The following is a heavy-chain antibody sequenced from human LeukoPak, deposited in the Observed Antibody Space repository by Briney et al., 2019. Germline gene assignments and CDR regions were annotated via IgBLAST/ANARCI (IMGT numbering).Heavy chain of an antibody. V-gene: IGHV3-7*01. CDR1: GFTFSSYW. Sequence: GGSLRLSCAASGFTFSSYWMSWVRQAPGKGLEWVANIKQDGSEKYYVDSVKGRFTISRDNAKNSLYLQMNSLRAEDTAVYYCARDVVTVVRGAFDPWGQGTLVTVSS. J-gene: IGHJ5*02. D-gene: IGHD3-10*01. CDR3: ARDVVTVVRGAFDP. CDR2: IKQDGSEK.